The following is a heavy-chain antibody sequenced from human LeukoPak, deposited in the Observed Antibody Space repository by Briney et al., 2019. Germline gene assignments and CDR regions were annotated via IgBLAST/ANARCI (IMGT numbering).Heavy chain of an antibody. CDR1: GDSVSSNSAA. CDR3: ARAADIVVVVADTRGADPADYYYGMDV. V-gene: IGHV6-1*01. CDR2: TYYRSKWYN. J-gene: IGHJ6*02. D-gene: IGHD2-15*01. Sequence: SQTLSLTCAISGDSVSSNSAAWNWIRQSPSRGLEWLGRTYYRSKWYNDYAVSVKSRITINPDTSKNQFSLQLNSVTPEDTAVYYCARAADIVVVVADTRGADPADYYYGMDVWGQGTTVTVSS.